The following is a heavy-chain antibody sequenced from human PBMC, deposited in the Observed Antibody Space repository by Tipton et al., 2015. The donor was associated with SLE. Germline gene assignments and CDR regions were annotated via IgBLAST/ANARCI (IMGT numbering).Heavy chain of an antibody. V-gene: IGHV4-34*01. Sequence: TLSLTCAVYGGSLSGYYWIWIRQPPGKGLEWIGEINHSGRTNYNPSLKSRVTISVDTSKNQFSLRLSSVTAADTAVYYCARRWGSSRSYVDVWGKGTTVTVSS. J-gene: IGHJ6*04. D-gene: IGHD6-13*01. CDR3: ARRWGSSRSYVDV. CDR1: GGSLSGYY. CDR2: INHSGRT.